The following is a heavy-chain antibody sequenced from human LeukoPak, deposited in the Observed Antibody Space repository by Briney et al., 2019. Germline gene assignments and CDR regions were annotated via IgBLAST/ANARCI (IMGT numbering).Heavy chain of an antibody. J-gene: IGHJ4*02. D-gene: IGHD5-24*01. Sequence: GGSLRLSCAASGFTFSSSAMSWVRQAPGKGLEWVANIKQDGSKRSYVDSVKGRFTISRDNAKNSLYLQMNSLRAEDTAIYYCTRVGYIDEGIDYWGQGTLVTVSS. CDR2: IKQDGSKR. CDR3: TRVGYIDEGIDY. CDR1: GFTFSSSA. V-gene: IGHV3-7*04.